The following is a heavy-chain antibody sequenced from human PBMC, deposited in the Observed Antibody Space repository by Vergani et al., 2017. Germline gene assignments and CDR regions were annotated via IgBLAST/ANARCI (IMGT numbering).Heavy chain of an antibody. V-gene: IGHV5-51*01. CDR3: ARQQSYDFWSGYYHYYYYYMDV. CDR1: GYSFTSYW. CDR2: IYPGDSDP. D-gene: IGHD3-3*01. J-gene: IGHJ6*03. Sequence: EVQLVQSGAEVKKPGESLKISCKGSGYSFTSYWIGWVRQMPGKGLEWMGIIYPGDSDPRYSPSFQGQVTISADKSISTAYLQWSSLKASDTAMYYCARQQSYDFWSGYYHYYYYYMDVWGKGTTVTVSS.